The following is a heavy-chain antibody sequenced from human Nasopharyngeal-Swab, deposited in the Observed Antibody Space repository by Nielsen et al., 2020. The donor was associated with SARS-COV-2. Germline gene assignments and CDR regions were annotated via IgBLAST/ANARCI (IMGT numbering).Heavy chain of an antibody. CDR3: ARENQEYANIWIDY. CDR2: ISTKTGDP. J-gene: IGHJ4*02. D-gene: IGHD1-1*01. Sequence: ASVKVSCKASGYTFTSNVLNWVRQAPGQGPEYIGWISTKTGDPTYAQAFTGRFVISLDTSVSTTYLQISSLKADYTAVYYCARENQEYANIWIDYWGQGTQVTVSS. CDR1: GYTFTSNV. V-gene: IGHV7-4-1*02.